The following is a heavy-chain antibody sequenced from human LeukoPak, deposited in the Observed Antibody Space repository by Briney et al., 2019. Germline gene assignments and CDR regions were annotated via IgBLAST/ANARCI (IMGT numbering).Heavy chain of an antibody. D-gene: IGHD2-2*02. V-gene: IGHV1-8*03. CDR1: GYTFTSYD. CDR2: MNPNSGNT. CDR3: ARDRIVVVPAAIRYYYYYMDV. Sequence: ASVTVSCKASGYTFTSYDINWVRQVPGQGLEWMGWMNPNSGNTGYAQKFQGRVTITTDTSTSTAYMELRSLRSDDTAVYYCARDRIVVVPAAIRYYYYYMDVWGKGTTVTISS. J-gene: IGHJ6*03.